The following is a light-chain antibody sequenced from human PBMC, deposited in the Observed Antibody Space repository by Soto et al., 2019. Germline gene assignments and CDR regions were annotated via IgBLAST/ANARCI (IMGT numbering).Light chain of an antibody. CDR2: YVD. Sequence: QSFRTQPASVSGSPGRSITISCTGTSRDVGAYDYVSWYLQYPDKAPQLLIYYVDHRPSGVSSRFSGSKSGNTASLTISGLQAEDEGDYYCCSYADGSIYFFGTGTKVTVL. J-gene: IGLJ1*01. CDR1: SRDVGAYDY. V-gene: IGLV2-14*03. CDR3: CSYADGSIYF.